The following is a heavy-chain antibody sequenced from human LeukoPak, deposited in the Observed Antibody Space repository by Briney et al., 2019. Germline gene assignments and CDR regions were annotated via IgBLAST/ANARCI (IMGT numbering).Heavy chain of an antibody. CDR2: ISSSSSYI. J-gene: IGHJ3*02. CDR1: GFTFSSYS. D-gene: IGHD3-9*01. CDR3: AREGYDILTGYETDAFDI. V-gene: IGHV3-21*01. Sequence: TGGSLRLSCAASGFTFSSYSMNWVRQAPGKGLEWVSSISSSSSYIYYADSVKGRFTISRDNAKNSLYLQMNSLRAEDTAVYYCAREGYDILTGYETDAFDIWGQGTMVTVSS.